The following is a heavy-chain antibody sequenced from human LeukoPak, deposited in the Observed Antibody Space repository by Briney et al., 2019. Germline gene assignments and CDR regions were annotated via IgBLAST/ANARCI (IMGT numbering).Heavy chain of an antibody. CDR2: IIPILGIA. CDR1: GGTFSSYA. J-gene: IGHJ5*02. Sequence: ASVKLSCKASGGTFSSYAISWVRQAPGQRLEWMGRIIPILGIANYAQKFQGRVTITADKSTSTAYMELSSLRSDDTAVYYCARDREGFDPWGQGTLVTVSS. CDR3: ARDREGFDP. V-gene: IGHV1-69*04.